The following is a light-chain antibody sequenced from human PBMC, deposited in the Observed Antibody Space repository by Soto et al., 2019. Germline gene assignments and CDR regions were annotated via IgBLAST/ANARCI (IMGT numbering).Light chain of an antibody. CDR2: EVS. CDR1: SSDVGSYNL. V-gene: IGLV2-23*02. Sequence: QSALTQPASVSGSPGQSITISCTGTSSDVGSYNLVSWYQQHPGKAPKLMIYEVSKRPSGVSNRFSGSKSGNTASLTFSGLQGEDEANYYLCSYAGRSTLVFGGGTKVTV. J-gene: IGLJ2*01. CDR3: CSYAGRSTLV.